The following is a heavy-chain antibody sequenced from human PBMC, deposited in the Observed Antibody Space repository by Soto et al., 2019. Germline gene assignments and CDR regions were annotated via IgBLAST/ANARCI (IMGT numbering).Heavy chain of an antibody. D-gene: IGHD3-22*01. CDR1: GFTFSSFA. J-gene: IGHJ1*01. CDR2: IYSGGST. Sequence: GGSLRLSCAASGFTFSSFAMSWVRQAPGKGLEWVSVIYSGGSTYYADSVKGRFTISRDNSKNTLYLQMNSLRAEDTAVYYCARDRVESGYPEYFQHWGQGTLVTVSS. CDR3: ARDRVESGYPEYFQH. V-gene: IGHV3-53*01.